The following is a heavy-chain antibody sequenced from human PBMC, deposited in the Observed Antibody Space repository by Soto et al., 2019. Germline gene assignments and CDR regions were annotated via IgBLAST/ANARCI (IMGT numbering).Heavy chain of an antibody. D-gene: IGHD1-26*01. J-gene: IGHJ6*02. Sequence: PGGSLRLSCAASGFTFSTYGMHWVRQAPGKGLEWVAVIWYDGSNKYYADSVKGRFIISRDNSKNTLYLQMNSLRAEDTAVYYCARGYSGYYCAMDVWGQGTTVTVSS. CDR1: GFTFSTYG. CDR3: ARGYSGYYCAMDV. V-gene: IGHV3-33*01. CDR2: IWYDGSNK.